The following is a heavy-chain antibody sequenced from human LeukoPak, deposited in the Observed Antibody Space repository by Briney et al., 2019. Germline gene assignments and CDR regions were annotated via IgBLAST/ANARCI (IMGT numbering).Heavy chain of an antibody. Sequence: SVKVSCKASGGTFSSYAISWARQAPGQGLEWMGGIIPIFGTANYAQKFQGRVTITADKSTSTAYMELSSLRSEDTAVYYCARNAYYDILTGYPLYFDYWGQGTLVTVSS. D-gene: IGHD3-9*01. CDR3: ARNAYYDILTGYPLYFDY. J-gene: IGHJ4*02. CDR2: IIPIFGTA. V-gene: IGHV1-69*06. CDR1: GGTFSSYA.